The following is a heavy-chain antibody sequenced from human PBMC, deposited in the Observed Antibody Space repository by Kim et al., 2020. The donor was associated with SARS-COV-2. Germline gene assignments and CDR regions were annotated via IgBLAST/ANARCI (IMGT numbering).Heavy chain of an antibody. Sequence: YYTPSLKSRVTISVETSKNQFSLELSSVTAADTAVYYCASERGEMATIDYWGQGTLVTVSS. D-gene: IGHD5-12*01. J-gene: IGHJ4*02. CDR3: ASERGEMATIDY. V-gene: IGHV4-31*02.